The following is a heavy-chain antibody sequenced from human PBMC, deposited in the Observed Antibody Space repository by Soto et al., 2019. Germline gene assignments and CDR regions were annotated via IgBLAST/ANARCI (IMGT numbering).Heavy chain of an antibody. CDR2: INPNSGGT. D-gene: IGHD6-19*01. V-gene: IGHV1-2*04. Sequence: GASVKVSCKASGYTFTGYYMHWVRQAPGQGLEWMGWINPNSGGTNYAQKFQGWVTMTRDTSISTAYMELSRLRSDDTAVYYCARDSFQPPPRSGWYYFDYWGKGTLVTVSS. CDR1: GYTFTGYY. CDR3: ARDSFQPPPRSGWYYFDY. J-gene: IGHJ4*02.